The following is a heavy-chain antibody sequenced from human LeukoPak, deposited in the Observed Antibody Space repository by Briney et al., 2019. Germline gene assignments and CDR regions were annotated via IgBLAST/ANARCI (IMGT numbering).Heavy chain of an antibody. CDR1: GFTLDDYG. CDR2: INWNGGST. J-gene: IGHJ6*03. CDR3: AREGAYSYGWGPMDV. D-gene: IGHD5-18*01. Sequence: GGSLRLSCAASGFTLDDYGMSWVRQAPGKGLEWVSGINWNGGSTGYADSVKGRFTISRDNAKNSLYLQMNSLRAEDTALYYCAREGAYSYGWGPMDVWGKGTTVTVSS. V-gene: IGHV3-20*04.